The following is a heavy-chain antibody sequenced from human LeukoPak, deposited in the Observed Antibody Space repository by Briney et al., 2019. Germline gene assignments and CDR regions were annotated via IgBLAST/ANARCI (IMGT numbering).Heavy chain of an antibody. V-gene: IGHV4-39*07. Sequence: SETLSLTCTVSGGSISSSSYYWGWIRQPPGKGLEWIGSIYYSGSTYYNPSLKSRVTISVDTSKNQFSLKLSSVTAADTAVYYCARGDCSGGSCYSVLFDYWGQGTLVTVSS. CDR3: ARGDCSGGSCYSVLFDY. J-gene: IGHJ4*02. D-gene: IGHD2-15*01. CDR2: IYYSGST. CDR1: GGSISSSSYY.